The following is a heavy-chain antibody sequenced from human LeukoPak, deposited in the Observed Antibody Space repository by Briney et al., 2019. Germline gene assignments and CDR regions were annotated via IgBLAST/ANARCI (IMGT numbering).Heavy chain of an antibody. J-gene: IGHJ4*02. D-gene: IGHD3-10*01. V-gene: IGHV4-39*01. CDR3: ARHSPVLLPFVY. Sequence: PSETLSLTCTVSGGSISSSSYYWGWIRQPPGKGLEWIGSTYYSGSTYYNPSLKSRVTISVDTSKNQFSLKLSSVTAADTAVYYCARHSPVLLPFVYWGQGTLVTVSS. CDR1: GGSISSSSYY. CDR2: TYYSGST.